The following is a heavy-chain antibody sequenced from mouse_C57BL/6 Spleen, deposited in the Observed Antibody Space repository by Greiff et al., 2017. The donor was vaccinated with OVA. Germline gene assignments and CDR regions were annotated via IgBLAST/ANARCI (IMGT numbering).Heavy chain of an antibody. CDR3: AKPIGSSYYYAMDY. CDR2: IYPGDGDT. D-gene: IGHD1-1*01. J-gene: IGHJ4*01. V-gene: IGHV1-82*01. Sequence: QVQLQQSGPELVKPGASVKISCKASGYAFSSSWMNWVKQRPGKGLEWIGRIYPGDGDTNYNGKFKGKATLTADKSSSTAYMQLSSLTSEDSAVYFCAKPIGSSYYYAMDYWGQGTSVTVSS. CDR1: GYAFSSSW.